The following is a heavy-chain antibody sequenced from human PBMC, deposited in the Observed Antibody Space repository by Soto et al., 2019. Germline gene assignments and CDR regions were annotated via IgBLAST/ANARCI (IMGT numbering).Heavy chain of an antibody. CDR3: ARDAPSSSYFDY. V-gene: IGHV4-31*03. Sequence: PSETLSLTCTVSGGSISSGGYYWSWIRQHPGKGLEWIGYIYYSGSTYYNQSLKSRVTISVDTSKNQFSLKLSSVTAADTAVYYCARDAPSSSYFDYWGQGTLVTVSS. J-gene: IGHJ4*02. CDR2: IYYSGST. CDR1: GGSISSGGYY. D-gene: IGHD2-2*01.